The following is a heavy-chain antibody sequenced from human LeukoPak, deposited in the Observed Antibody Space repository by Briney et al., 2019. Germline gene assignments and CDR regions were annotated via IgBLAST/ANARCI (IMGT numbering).Heavy chain of an antibody. CDR1: GFTFSSYA. J-gene: IGHJ5*02. CDR2: IYSGGST. V-gene: IGHV3-66*01. CDR3: ARVDYGDYGWFDP. Sequence: GGSLRLSCTTSGFTFSSYAMHWVRQAPGKGLEWVSVIYSGGSTYYADSVKGRFTISRDNSKNTLYLQMNSLRAEDTAVYYCARVDYGDYGWFDPWGQGTLVTVSS. D-gene: IGHD4-17*01.